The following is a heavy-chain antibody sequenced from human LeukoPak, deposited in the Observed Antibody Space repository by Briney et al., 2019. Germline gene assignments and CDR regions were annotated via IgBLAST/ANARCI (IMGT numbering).Heavy chain of an antibody. V-gene: IGHV5-10-1*01. Sequence: GESLKISCRGSGYSFTAYWISWVRQMPGKGLEWMGRIDPYDSNTNFSPSFQGHVTISVDKSISTAYLQWSSLKASDTAMYYCARTGGHNYGPGDLWGQGTLVTVSS. D-gene: IGHD5-18*01. CDR2: IDPYDSNT. J-gene: IGHJ5*02. CDR3: ARTGGHNYGPGDL. CDR1: GYSFTAYW.